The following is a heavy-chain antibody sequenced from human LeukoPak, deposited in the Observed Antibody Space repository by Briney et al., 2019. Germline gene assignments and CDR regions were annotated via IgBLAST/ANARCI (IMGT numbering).Heavy chain of an antibody. CDR3: ARGSAGMDV. CDR1: GGSMTSYS. Sequence: PSETLSLTCTVSGGSMTSYSWTWIRQVPGQGLEWIGYIFYIGTTKYNPSLESRLTISVDTSNNQFSLRLTSVTAADTAVYYCARGSAGMDVWGRGTTVTASS. J-gene: IGHJ6*02. V-gene: IGHV4-59*01. D-gene: IGHD3-3*01. CDR2: IFYIGTT.